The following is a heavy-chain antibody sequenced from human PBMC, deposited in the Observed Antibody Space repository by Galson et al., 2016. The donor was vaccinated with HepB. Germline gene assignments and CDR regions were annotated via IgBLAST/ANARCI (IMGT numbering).Heavy chain of an antibody. CDR3: ARGGEVADS. D-gene: IGHD2-15*01. J-gene: IGHJ4*02. V-gene: IGHV4-31*03. CDR2: IYYSGST. Sequence: TLSLTCTVSGGSISNSGYYWSWIRQRPGQGLEWIGYIYYSGSTYYNPSLRSRLTISVDTSKNQFSLKLKSVTAADTAMYYCARGGEVADSWGQGTLVSVPS. CDR1: GGSISNSGYY.